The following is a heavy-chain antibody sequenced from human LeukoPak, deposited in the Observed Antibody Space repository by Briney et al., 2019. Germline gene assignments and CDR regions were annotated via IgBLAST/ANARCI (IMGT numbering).Heavy chain of an antibody. Sequence: GGSLRLSCAASGFTFSSYAMHWVRQAPGKGLEWVAVISYDGSNKYYADSVKGRFTISRDNSKNTLYLQMNSLRAEDTAVYYCARDRMYGDPKYFDYWGQGTLVTVSS. V-gene: IGHV3-30-3*01. CDR1: GFTFSSYA. CDR2: ISYDGSNK. CDR3: ARDRMYGDPKYFDY. D-gene: IGHD4-17*01. J-gene: IGHJ4*02.